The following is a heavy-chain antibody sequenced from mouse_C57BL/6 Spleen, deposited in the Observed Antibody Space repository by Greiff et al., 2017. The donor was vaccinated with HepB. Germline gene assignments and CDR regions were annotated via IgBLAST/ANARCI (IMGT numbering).Heavy chain of an antibody. CDR1: GYTFTGYW. CDR2: ILPGSGST. V-gene: IGHV1-9*01. Sequence: QVQLQQSGAELMKPGASVKLSCKATGYTFTGYWIEWVKQRPGHGLEWIGEILPGSGSTNYNEKFKGKATFTADTSANTAYMQLSSLTTEDTAIYSCARRGAHYDGYSHFDYWGQGTTLTVSS. D-gene: IGHD2-3*01. CDR3: ARRGAHYDGYSHFDY. J-gene: IGHJ2*01.